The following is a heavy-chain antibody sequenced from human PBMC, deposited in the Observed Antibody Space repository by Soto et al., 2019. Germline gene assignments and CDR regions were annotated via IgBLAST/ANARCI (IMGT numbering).Heavy chain of an antibody. V-gene: IGHV1-69*02. CDR1: GGTFSSYT. Sequence: QVQLVQSGAEVKKPGSSVKVSCKASGGTFSSYTISWVRQAPGQGLEWMGRIIPILGIANYAQKFQGRVTITADKSTSTAYMELSSLTSEDTAVYYCARAGGSGSFPYWGQGTLVTVSS. CDR3: ARAGGSGSFPY. J-gene: IGHJ4*02. CDR2: IIPILGIA. D-gene: IGHD3-10*01.